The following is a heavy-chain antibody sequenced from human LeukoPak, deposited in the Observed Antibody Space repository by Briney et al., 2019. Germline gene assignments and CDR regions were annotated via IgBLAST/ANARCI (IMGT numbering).Heavy chain of an antibody. Sequence: SSVKVSCKASGGTFSSYAISWVRQAPGQGLEWMGGIIPIFGTANYAQKFQCRVTITADESTSTAYMELSSLRSEDTAVYYCARVIEPYTAMVGFVEDWGQGTLVTVSS. D-gene: IGHD5-18*01. J-gene: IGHJ4*02. CDR1: GGTFSSYA. V-gene: IGHV1-69*13. CDR3: ARVIEPYTAMVGFVED. CDR2: IIPIFGTA.